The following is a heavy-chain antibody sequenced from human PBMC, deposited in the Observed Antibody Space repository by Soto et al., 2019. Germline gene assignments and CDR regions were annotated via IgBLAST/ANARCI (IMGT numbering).Heavy chain of an antibody. Sequence: PSETLSLTCTVSGGCISRYYWSWIRQPPGKGLEWIGYIYYSGSTNYNPSLKSRVTISVDTSKNQFSPKLSSVTAADTAVYYCARDSYWNYEGVGEGGFDPWGQGTLVTVSS. D-gene: IGHD1-7*01. V-gene: IGHV4-59*01. J-gene: IGHJ5*02. CDR3: ARDSYWNYEGVGEGGFDP. CDR1: GGCISRYY. CDR2: IYYSGST.